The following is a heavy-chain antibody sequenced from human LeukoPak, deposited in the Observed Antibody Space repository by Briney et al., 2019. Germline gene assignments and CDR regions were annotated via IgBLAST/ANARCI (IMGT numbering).Heavy chain of an antibody. CDR1: GFTFSDTW. CDR3: TADTFESSRYSHDY. Sequence: PGGSLRLTCVTSGFTFSDTWMSWVRQAPGKGLEWVGRIKRKVDDETKNYAAPVRGRFTISGDDSKNTVYLKMDSLRTEDTAVYYCTADTFESSRYSHDYWGQGTLVTVSS. J-gene: IGHJ4*02. D-gene: IGHD3-22*01. V-gene: IGHV3-15*01. CDR2: IKRKVDDETK.